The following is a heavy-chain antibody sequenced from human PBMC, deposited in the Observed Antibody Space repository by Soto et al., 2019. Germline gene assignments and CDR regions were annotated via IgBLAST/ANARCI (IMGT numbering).Heavy chain of an antibody. CDR1: GGTFSSYA. J-gene: IGHJ5*02. V-gene: IGHV1-69*13. CDR3: ARAPIVVVPDAIPRWFDP. D-gene: IGHD2-2*02. Sequence: ASVKVSCKASGGTFSSYAISWVRQAPGQGLEWMGGIIPIFGTANYAQKFQGRVTITADESTSTAYMELSSLRSEDTAVYYCARAPIVVVPDAIPRWFDPWGQGTLVTVSS. CDR2: IIPIFGTA.